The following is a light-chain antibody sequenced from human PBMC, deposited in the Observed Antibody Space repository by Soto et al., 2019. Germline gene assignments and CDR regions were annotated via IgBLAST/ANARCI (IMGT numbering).Light chain of an antibody. J-gene: IGKJ1*01. V-gene: IGKV1-39*01. CDR2: AAS. CDR1: QSISSY. CDR3: QQRYSTLWT. Sequence: DIQMTQSPSSLSASVGDRVTITCRASQSISSYLNWYQQKPGKAPKLLIYAASSLQSGVPSRFSGSGSGTDFTLTISSLQPEDFATYYCQQRYSTLWTFGQGNKVE.